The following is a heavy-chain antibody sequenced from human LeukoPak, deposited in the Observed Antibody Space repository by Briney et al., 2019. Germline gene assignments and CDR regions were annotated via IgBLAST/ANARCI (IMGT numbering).Heavy chain of an antibody. CDR3: ARDRTSEELDH. V-gene: IGHV1-18*04. D-gene: IGHD1-26*01. J-gene: IGHJ5*02. CDR2: ISAYNGNT. Sequence: GASVKVSCKASGYTFTSHGISWERQAPGQGLEWMGWISAYNGNTNYAQKLQGRVTMTTDTSTSTAYMELRSLRSDDTAVYYCARDRTSEELDHWGQGTLVTVSS. CDR1: GYTFTSHG.